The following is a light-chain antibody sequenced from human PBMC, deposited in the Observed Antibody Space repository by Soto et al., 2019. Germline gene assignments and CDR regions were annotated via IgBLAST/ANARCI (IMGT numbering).Light chain of an antibody. V-gene: IGKV3D-15*01. Sequence: EIVMTQSPATLSVSPGERATLSCRASQSLSSNAAWYQQKPGQVPRLLIYGASTKATGIPARFSGSRSGTEFTLTISSLQSEDFAVYYCQQYNNWPFTFGPGTKVDIK. J-gene: IGKJ3*01. CDR1: QSLSSN. CDR2: GAS. CDR3: QQYNNWPFT.